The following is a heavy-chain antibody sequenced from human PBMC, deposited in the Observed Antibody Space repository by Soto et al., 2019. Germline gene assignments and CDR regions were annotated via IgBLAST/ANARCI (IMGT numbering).Heavy chain of an antibody. CDR2: IYYSGST. Sequence: SETLSLTCTVSGGSISSSSYYWGWIRQPPGKGLEWIGYIYYSGSTNYNPSLKSRVTIAVDASKNQFSLKLSSVTASDTAVVHCERTYVIGDIVVVAAYGAKGTLVTVSS. J-gene: IGHJ4*02. CDR3: ERTYVIGDIVVVAAY. CDR1: GGSISSSSYY. V-gene: IGHV4-61*05. D-gene: IGHD2-15*01.